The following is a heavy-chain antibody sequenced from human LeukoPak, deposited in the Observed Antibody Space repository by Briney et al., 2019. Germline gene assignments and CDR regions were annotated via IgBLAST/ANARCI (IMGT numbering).Heavy chain of an antibody. CDR3: ARHKGVPALKFDP. V-gene: IGHV4-59*08. D-gene: IGHD2-2*01. CDR1: GGSISSYY. J-gene: IGHJ5*02. Sequence: PSETLSLTCTVSGGSISSYYWSWIRQPPGKGLEWIGYIYYSGSTNYNPSLKSRVTISVDTSKNQFSLKLSSVTAADTAVYYCARHKGVPALKFDPWGQGTLVTVSS. CDR2: IYYSGST.